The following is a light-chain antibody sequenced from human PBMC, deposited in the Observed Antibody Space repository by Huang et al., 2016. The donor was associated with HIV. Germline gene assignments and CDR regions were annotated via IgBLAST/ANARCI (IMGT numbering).Light chain of an antibody. J-gene: IGKJ2*01. CDR2: AAS. V-gene: IGKV1-39*01. CDR1: QSFSSS. Sequence: DIQMTQSPSSLSASVGDRVTISCRSSQSFSSSLNWYQQRPGKAPKLLIYAASSLQSGVPSRFSGSGSGTDFSLTINSLQPEDFATYYCQQSDSTPYTFGQGPKLEIK. CDR3: QQSDSTPYT.